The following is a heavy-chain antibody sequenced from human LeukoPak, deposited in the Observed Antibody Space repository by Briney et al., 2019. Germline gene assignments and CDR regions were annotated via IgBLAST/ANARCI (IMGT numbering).Heavy chain of an antibody. D-gene: IGHD5-24*01. J-gene: IGHJ3*02. CDR3: ARGRWLPNAFDI. CDR1: GDSINSYY. V-gene: IGHV4-59*01. CDR2: IYYSGRT. Sequence: PSETLSLTCTVSGDSINSYYWNWIRQPPGKGLEWIGYIYYSGRTDYNPSLKSRVTISVDMSKHQFSMKLKSVTAADTAVYFCARGRWLPNAFDIWGQGTMVTVFS.